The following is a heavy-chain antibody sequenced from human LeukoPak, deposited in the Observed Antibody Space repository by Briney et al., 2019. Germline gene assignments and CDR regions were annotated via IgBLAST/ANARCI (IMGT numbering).Heavy chain of an antibody. Sequence: PSETLSLTCTVSGDSISSTTNSWGWIRQPPGKGLEWISSLYYTGSSYYNPSLKRRVTISGDTSNNQISLRMNSVTAADTAIYYCARHSTMLTSRWFDPWGQGTLVTVSS. J-gene: IGHJ5*02. CDR1: GDSISSTTNS. V-gene: IGHV4-39*01. CDR3: ARHSTMLTSRWFDP. D-gene: IGHD2-2*01. CDR2: LYYTGSS.